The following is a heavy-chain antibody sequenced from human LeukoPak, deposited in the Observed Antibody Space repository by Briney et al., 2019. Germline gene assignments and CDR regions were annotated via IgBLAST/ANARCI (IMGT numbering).Heavy chain of an antibody. J-gene: IGHJ4*02. Sequence: SETLSLTCAVYGGSFSGYYWSWIRQPPGKGLEWIGESKHSGGTNYNPSLKSRVTISVDTSKNQFSLKLTSVTAADTAVYYCARGHWEVRGIIITHFDYWGQGILVTVSS. CDR2: SKHSGGT. D-gene: IGHD3-10*01. CDR3: ARGHWEVRGIIITHFDY. V-gene: IGHV4-34*01. CDR1: GGSFSGYY.